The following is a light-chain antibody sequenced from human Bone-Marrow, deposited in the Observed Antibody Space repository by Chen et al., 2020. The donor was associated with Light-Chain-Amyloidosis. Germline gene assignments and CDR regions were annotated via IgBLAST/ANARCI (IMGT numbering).Light chain of an antibody. CDR3: QQHGGSPPYT. J-gene: IGKJ2*01. Sequence: VLTPSPASLSLSPGDRATLSCTASQTISNSYLAWYQQRHAQAPSLLIYGASTRATGIPDRFSGSGAATEFTLTITSLEPEESAVYFCQQHGGSPPYTFGQGTKLE. V-gene: IGKV3-20*01. CDR1: QTISNSY. CDR2: GAS.